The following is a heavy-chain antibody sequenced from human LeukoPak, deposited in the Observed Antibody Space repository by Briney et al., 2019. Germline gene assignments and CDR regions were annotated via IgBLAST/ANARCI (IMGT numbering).Heavy chain of an antibody. CDR2: IYYSGST. CDR1: GGSISTYY. D-gene: IGHD3-10*01. J-gene: IGHJ4*02. V-gene: IGHV4-59*01. Sequence: PSETLSLACTVSGGSISTYYWSWIRQPPGKGLEWIGYIYYSGSTNYNPSLKSRVTVSVDTSKNQFSLKLSSVTAADTAVYYCARSYHGSGSYYSFDHWGQGSLVTVSS. CDR3: ARSYHGSGSYYSFDH.